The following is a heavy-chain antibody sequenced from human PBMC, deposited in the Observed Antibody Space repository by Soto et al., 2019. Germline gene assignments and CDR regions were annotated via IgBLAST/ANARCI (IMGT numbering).Heavy chain of an antibody. J-gene: IGHJ4*02. D-gene: IGHD1-26*01. CDR3: ASGKGVDGSHYLDN. Sequence: QVQLQESGPGLVKPSQTLSLTCTVSGVPISTDDYYWTWIRQPPGKGLEWIGYIYYSGSTYYNWSLKSRVTISIDTSKNQFSLNLNTVTAADTAVYYCASGKGVDGSHYLDNWGQGTLVTVSS. V-gene: IGHV4-30-4*01. CDR1: GVPISTDDYY. CDR2: IYYSGST.